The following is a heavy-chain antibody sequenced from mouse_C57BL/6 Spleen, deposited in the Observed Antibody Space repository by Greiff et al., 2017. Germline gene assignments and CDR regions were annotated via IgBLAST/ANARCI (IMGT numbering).Heavy chain of an antibody. J-gene: IGHJ4*01. CDR3: ARAVYGYFYAMDY. V-gene: IGHV3-6*01. Sequence: VQRVESGPGLVKPSQSLSLTCSVTGYSITSGYYWNWIRQFPGNKLEWMGYISYDGSNNYNPSLKNRISITRDTSKNQFFLKLNSVTTEDTATYYCARAVYGYFYAMDYWGQGTSVTVSS. D-gene: IGHD2-2*01. CDR2: ISYDGSN. CDR1: GYSITSGYY.